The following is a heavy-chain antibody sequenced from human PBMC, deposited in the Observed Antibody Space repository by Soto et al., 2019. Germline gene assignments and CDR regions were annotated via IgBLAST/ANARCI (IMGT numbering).Heavy chain of an antibody. V-gene: IGHV2-5*01. CDR2: LYWNGIE. J-gene: IGHJ4*02. CDR1: GFSLSSSGES. Sequence: QITLKESGPTLVKPTQTLTLTCTFSGFSLSSSGESVGWIRQPPGKALEWLALLYWNGIERYSPSLKSRLTVFKDASKSQVVLTMTNMDPVDTATYFCAHGDPLDFHYWGQGTLVTVPP. CDR3: AHGDPLDFHY. D-gene: IGHD3-10*01.